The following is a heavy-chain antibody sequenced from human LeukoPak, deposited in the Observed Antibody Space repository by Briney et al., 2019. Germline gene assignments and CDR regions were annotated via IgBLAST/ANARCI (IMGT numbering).Heavy chain of an antibody. CDR2: IYASGST. Sequence: SETLSLTCTVSGGSINNYYWSWIRQPAGKALEWMGRIYASGSTNYNPSLKSRVTMSVDTSKNQFSLKLNSVTAADTAVYYCARGVQIAAAAFDYWGQGTLVTVSS. D-gene: IGHD6-13*01. CDR1: GGSINNYY. CDR3: ARGVQIAAAAFDY. V-gene: IGHV4-4*07. J-gene: IGHJ4*02.